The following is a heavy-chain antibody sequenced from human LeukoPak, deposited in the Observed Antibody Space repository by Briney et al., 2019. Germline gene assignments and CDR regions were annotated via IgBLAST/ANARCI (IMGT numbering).Heavy chain of an antibody. CDR1: GLSFSSYG. J-gene: IGHJ3*02. CDR2: IGYDGSEK. Sequence: GGSLRLSCAASGLSFSSYGMPWVRQAPGKGLEWVAVIGYDGSEKYYADSVKGRLAISRDNSKNTLYLQMNSLRAEDTAVYYCARDLDSRFDIWGQGTMVTVSS. V-gene: IGHV3-33*01. D-gene: IGHD3-9*01. CDR3: ARDLDSRFDI.